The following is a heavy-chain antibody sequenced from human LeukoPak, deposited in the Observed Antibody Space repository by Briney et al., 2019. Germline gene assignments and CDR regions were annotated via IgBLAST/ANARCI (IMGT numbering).Heavy chain of an antibody. J-gene: IGHJ4*02. CDR2: INRNSGGT. CDR1: GYTFTGYY. Sequence: ASVKVSCKASGYTFTGYYMHWVRQAPGQGLEWMGWINRNSGGTNYAQKFQGRVTMTRDTSISTAYMELSRLRSDDTAVYYCARDRDGWYTFDYWGQGTLVTVSS. D-gene: IGHD6-19*01. V-gene: IGHV1-2*02. CDR3: ARDRDGWYTFDY.